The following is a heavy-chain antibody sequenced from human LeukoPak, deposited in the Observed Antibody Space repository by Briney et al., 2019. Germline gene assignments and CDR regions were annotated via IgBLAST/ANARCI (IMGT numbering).Heavy chain of an antibody. CDR1: GYTFTSYD. CDR3: ASVWDSNYDSSGYAFDI. J-gene: IGHJ3*02. CDR2: MNPNSGNT. V-gene: IGHV1-8*03. D-gene: IGHD3-22*01. Sequence: ASVKVSCKASGYTFTSYDINWVRQATGQGLEWMGWMNPNSGNTGYAQKFQGRVTITRHTSISTAYMELSSLRSEDTAVYYCASVWDSNYDSSGYAFDIWGQGTMVTVSS.